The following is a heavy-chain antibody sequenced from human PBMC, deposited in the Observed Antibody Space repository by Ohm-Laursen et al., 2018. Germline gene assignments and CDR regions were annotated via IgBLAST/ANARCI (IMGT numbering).Heavy chain of an antibody. J-gene: IGHJ1*01. CDR3: ARDPQYSGSYYRYFQH. V-gene: IGHV3-66*01. CDR2: IYSGGST. Sequence: SLRLSCTAPGFTVSSNYMSWARQAPGKGLEWVSVIYSGGSTYYADSVKGRFTISRDNSKNTLYLQMNSLRAEDTAVYYCARDPQYSGSYYRYFQHWGQGTLVTVSS. CDR1: GFTVSSNY. D-gene: IGHD1-26*01.